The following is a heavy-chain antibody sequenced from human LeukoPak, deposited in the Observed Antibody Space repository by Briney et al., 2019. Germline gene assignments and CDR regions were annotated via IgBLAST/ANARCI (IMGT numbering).Heavy chain of an antibody. CDR3: ARKVNSGSSFDY. CDR1: GFTFSSYA. J-gene: IGHJ4*02. D-gene: IGHD1-26*01. Sequence: PGGSLRLSCAASGFTFSSYAMHWVRQAPGKGLEYVSAISSNGGSTYYANSVKGRFTISRDNSKNTLYLQMGSLRAEDMAVYYCARKVNSGSSFDYWGQGTLVTVSS. CDR2: ISSNGGST. V-gene: IGHV3-64*01.